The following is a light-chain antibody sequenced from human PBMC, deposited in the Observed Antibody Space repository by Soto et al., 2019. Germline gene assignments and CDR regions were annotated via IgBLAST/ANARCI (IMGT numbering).Light chain of an antibody. CDR3: QQYKNWPPWT. J-gene: IGKJ1*01. Sequence: EIVMTQSPATLSVSPGERATLSCRASQSVGSNLTWYQPKPGQTPRPLIYGASSRAVGIPARFSGSGSGTEFTLTISSLQSEDFAVYHCQQYKNWPPWTFGQGTKVEIK. CDR1: QSVGSN. CDR2: GAS. V-gene: IGKV3-15*01.